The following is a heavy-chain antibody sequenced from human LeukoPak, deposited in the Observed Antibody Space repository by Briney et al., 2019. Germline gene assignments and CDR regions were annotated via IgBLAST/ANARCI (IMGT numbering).Heavy chain of an antibody. Sequence: ASVKVPCKASGYTFTTYYMHWVRQAPGQGLEWMGWINPNSGGTNYAQKFQGRVTMTRDTSISTAYMELSRLRSDDTAVYYCAKPRDGYNPHFDYWGQGTLVTVSS. CDR1: GYTFTTYY. CDR3: AKPRDGYNPHFDY. CDR2: INPNSGGT. J-gene: IGHJ4*02. V-gene: IGHV1-2*02. D-gene: IGHD5-24*01.